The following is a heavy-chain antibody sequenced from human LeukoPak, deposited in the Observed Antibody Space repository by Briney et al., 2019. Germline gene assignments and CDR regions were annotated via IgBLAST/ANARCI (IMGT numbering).Heavy chain of an antibody. J-gene: IGHJ6*02. CDR1: GGSISSGGYY. CDR2: IYYSGST. D-gene: IGHD6-13*01. V-gene: IGHV4-31*03. CDR3: AREAAAAGIYYGMDV. Sequence: SQTLSLTCTVSGGSISSGGYYWSWIRQHPGKGLEWIGYIYYSGSTYYNPSLKSRVTISVDTSKNQFSLKLSSVTAADTAVYYCAREAAAAGIYYGMDVWGQGTLVTVSS.